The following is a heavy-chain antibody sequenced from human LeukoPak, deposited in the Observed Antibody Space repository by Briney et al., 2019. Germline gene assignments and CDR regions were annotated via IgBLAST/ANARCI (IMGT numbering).Heavy chain of an antibody. D-gene: IGHD3-10*02. V-gene: IGHV3-48*02. CDR3: ARVGSVFWDFDY. CDR1: GVTITNSS. J-gene: IGHJ4*02. Sequence: GGSLRLSCAVSGVTITNSSIYRWRQAPGKGLEWVSYISSSGRTIHRADSVKGRFTISIDNAKNSLYLQMNSLRDEDTAVYYCARVGSVFWDFDYWGQGALVTVSS. CDR2: ISSSGRTI.